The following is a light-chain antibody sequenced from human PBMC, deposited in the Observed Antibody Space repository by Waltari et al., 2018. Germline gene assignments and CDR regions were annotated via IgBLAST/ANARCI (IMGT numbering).Light chain of an antibody. CDR1: SNDVGCYHY. V-gene: IGLV2-11*01. J-gene: IGLJ2*01. CDR3: SSYGGTYFV. CDR2: DVT. Sequence: QSALTPPRSVSGSPGQSVTISCTGTSNDVGCYHYVSWYQHHPGEVPNLMIYDVTQRPSGVPDRFSGSKSGNTASLTISGLQADDEADYYCSSYGGTYFVFGGGTRLTVL.